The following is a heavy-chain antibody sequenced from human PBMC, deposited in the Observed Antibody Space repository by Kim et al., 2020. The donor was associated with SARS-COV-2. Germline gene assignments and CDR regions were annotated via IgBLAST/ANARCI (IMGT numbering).Heavy chain of an antibody. Sequence: AESVKGRFSISRDNSKNTLYLQMNSLRGEDTAVYYCAKDCRRDSGDEADYWGQGAQVTVSA. V-gene: IGHV3-23*01. J-gene: IGHJ4*02. CDR3: AKDCRRDSGDEADY. D-gene: IGHD2-21*01.